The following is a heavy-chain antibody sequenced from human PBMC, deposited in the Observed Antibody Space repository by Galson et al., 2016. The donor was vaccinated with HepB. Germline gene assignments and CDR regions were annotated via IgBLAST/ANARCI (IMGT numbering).Heavy chain of an antibody. D-gene: IGHD3-22*01. Sequence: SLRLSCAASGFTFTTYSMNWVRQAPGKGLEWVSSISSRGDFIYYADSVKGRFTISRDNAKNSLYLQMNSLRAGDTALYYCAKDSGAYYYDSSGYRRNAFDIWGQGTMVTVSS. J-gene: IGHJ3*02. CDR3: AKDSGAYYYDSSGYRRNAFDI. V-gene: IGHV3-21*04. CDR1: GFTFTTYS. CDR2: ISSRGDFI.